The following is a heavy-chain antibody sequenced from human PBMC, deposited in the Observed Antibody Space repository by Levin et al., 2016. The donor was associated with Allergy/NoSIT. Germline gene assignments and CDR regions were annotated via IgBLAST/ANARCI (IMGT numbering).Heavy chain of an antibody. CDR1: GFTFDDYA. CDR2: ISWNSGSI. Sequence: SLKISCAASGFTFDDYAMHWVRQAPGKGLEWVSGISWNSGSIGYADSVKGRFTISRDNAKNSLYLQMNSLRAEDTALYYCAKDIRAAAGTGWFDPWGQGTLVTVSS. D-gene: IGHD6-13*01. J-gene: IGHJ5*02. V-gene: IGHV3-9*01. CDR3: AKDIRAAAGTGWFDP.